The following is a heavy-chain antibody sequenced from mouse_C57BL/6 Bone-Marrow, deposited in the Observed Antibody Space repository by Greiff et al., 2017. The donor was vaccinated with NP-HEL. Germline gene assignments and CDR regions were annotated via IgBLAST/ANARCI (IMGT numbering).Heavy chain of an antibody. CDR2: IDPSDSYT. V-gene: IGHV1-69*01. D-gene: IGHD1-1*01. CDR3: AREIYYGRQDY. J-gene: IGHJ2*01. Sequence: QVQLQQPGAELVMPGASVKLSCKASGYTFTSYWMHWVKQRPGQGLEWIGEIDPSDSYTNYNQKFKGKSTLTVDKSSSTAYMQLSSLTAEDSAVYYGAREIYYGRQDYWGQGTTLTVSS. CDR1: GYTFTSYW.